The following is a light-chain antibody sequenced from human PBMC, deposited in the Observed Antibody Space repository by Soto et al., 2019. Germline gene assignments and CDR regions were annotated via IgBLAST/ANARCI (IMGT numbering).Light chain of an antibody. CDR2: RNN. Sequence: QSVLTQPPSASGTPGQRVTISCSGSSSNIGSNYVYWYQQLPGTAPNLLIYRNNQRPSGVPDRFSGSKSGTSASLAISGLRYEDEADYYCAAWDDSLSVVFGGGTTLTVL. J-gene: IGLJ2*01. V-gene: IGLV1-47*01. CDR3: AAWDDSLSVV. CDR1: SSNIGSNY.